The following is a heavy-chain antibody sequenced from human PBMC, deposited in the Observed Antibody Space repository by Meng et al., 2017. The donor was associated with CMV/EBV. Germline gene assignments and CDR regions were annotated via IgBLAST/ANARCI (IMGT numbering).Heavy chain of an antibody. J-gene: IGHJ6*02. CDR1: GFTFSSYW. V-gene: IGHV3-7*01. D-gene: IGHD2-2*01. Sequence: GESLKISCAASGFTFSSYWMSWVRQAPGKGLEWVANIKQDGSEKYYVDSVKGRFTISRDNAKNSLYLQMNSLRAEDTAVYYCARDLKCSSTSCYYGMDVWGQGTTVTVSS. CDR3: ARDLKCSSTSCYYGMDV. CDR2: IKQDGSEK.